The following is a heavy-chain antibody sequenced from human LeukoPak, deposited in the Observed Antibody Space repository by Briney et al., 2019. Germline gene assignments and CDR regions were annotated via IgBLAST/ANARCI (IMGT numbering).Heavy chain of an antibody. CDR3: TTVKRGWSYKPREYYYYYMDV. Sequence: GGSLRLSCAASGLTFSNAWMSWVRQAPGKGLEWVGRIKSKTDGGTTDYAAPVKGRFTISRDDSKNTLYLQINSLKTEDTAVYYCTTVKRGWSYKPREYYYYYMDVWGEGTTVTVSS. D-gene: IGHD1-26*01. V-gene: IGHV3-15*01. J-gene: IGHJ6*03. CDR2: IKSKTDGGTT. CDR1: GLTFSNAW.